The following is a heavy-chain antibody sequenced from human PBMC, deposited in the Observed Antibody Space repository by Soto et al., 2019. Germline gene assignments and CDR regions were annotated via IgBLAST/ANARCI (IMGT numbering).Heavy chain of an antibody. V-gene: IGHV3-23*01. D-gene: IGHD4-17*01. CDR2: IRETGNT. J-gene: IGHJ4*02. CDR3: AKPQMALIRALDY. Sequence: EVQILQSGGCLEQPGGSLRLSCAASGFTFSNYAMSWIRQAPGKGLEWVSTIRETGNTYYADSVRGRFATSRDNTGNTLYLQISSLIAEDTAVYYCAKPQMALIRALDYWGQGTLVPVSS. CDR1: GFTFSNYA.